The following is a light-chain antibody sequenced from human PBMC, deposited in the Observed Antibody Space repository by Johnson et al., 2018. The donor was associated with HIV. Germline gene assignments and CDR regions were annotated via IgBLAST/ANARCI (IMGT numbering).Light chain of an antibody. J-gene: IGLJ1*01. CDR2: DID. V-gene: IGLV1-51*01. CDR3: GTWETSPIPYYV. Sequence: QAVLTQPPSVSAAPGQKVTISCSGSSSNIGNNYVSWYQQLPGTAPKLLIYDIDKRPSGIPDRFSGSQSGTSATLDISGLQTGDEANYYCGTWETSPIPYYVFGTGTKVTVL. CDR1: SSNIGNNY.